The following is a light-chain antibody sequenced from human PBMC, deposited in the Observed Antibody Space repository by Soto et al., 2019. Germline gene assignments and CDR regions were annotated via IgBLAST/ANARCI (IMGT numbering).Light chain of an antibody. CDR2: LNS. V-gene: IGLV1-40*01. CDR3: QSYDSGLSVYV. J-gene: IGLJ7*01. CDR1: NSNIGAGYD. Sequence: QSVLTQPPSVSGAPGQRVTISCTGSNSNIGAGYDVHWYQRLPGSAPKLLIYLNSNRPSGVPDRFSASKSGTSASLAITGLQADDEADYFCQSYDSGLSVYVFGSGTQLTVL.